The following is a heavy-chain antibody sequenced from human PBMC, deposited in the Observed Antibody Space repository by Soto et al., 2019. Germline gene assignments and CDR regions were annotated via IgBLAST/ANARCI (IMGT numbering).Heavy chain of an antibody. CDR2: ISGGGGST. V-gene: IGHV3-23*01. D-gene: IGHD2-21*02. Sequence: PGGSLRLSCAASGFTFGNFGMNWVRQAPGKGLEWVSGISGGGGSTYYADSVKGRFTISRDPSKNTIFLEMNSLRAEDTAVYYCAKGFIVVVTVIRPDYPFDVWGQGTHVTV. CDR3: AKGFIVVVTVIRPDYPFDV. CDR1: GFTFGNFG. J-gene: IGHJ3*01.